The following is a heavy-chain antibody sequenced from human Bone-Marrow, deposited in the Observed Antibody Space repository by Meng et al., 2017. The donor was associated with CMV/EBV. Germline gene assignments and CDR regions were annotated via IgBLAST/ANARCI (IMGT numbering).Heavy chain of an antibody. CDR2: IWYDGSNK. V-gene: IGHV3-33*08. Sequence: GESLKISCVASGFTFNTYWMSWVRQAPGKGLEWVAVIWYDGSNKYYADSVKGRFTISRDNAKNTLYLQMNSLRAEDTAVYYCARGGIVGARNYYGMDVWGQGTTVTVSS. D-gene: IGHD1-26*01. CDR3: ARGGIVGARNYYGMDV. J-gene: IGHJ6*02. CDR1: GFTFNTYW.